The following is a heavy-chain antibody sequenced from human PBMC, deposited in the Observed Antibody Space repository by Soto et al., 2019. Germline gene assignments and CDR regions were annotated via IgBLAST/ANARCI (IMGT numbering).Heavy chain of an antibody. Sequence: QVQLQQWGAGLLKPSETLSLTCAVYGGSFSGYYWSWIRQPPGKGLEWIGEINHSGSTNYSPSLKSRVTISVDTSKNQFSLKLSSVTAADTAVYYCARGWPGSYFDYWGQGTLVTVSS. CDR1: GGSFSGYY. D-gene: IGHD6-19*01. CDR2: INHSGST. CDR3: ARGWPGSYFDY. V-gene: IGHV4-34*01. J-gene: IGHJ4*02.